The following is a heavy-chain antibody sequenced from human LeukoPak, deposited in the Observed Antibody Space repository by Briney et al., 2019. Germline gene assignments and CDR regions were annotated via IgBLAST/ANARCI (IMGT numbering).Heavy chain of an antibody. D-gene: IGHD3-3*01. CDR3: ARAAQRYYDFWSGYWYFDY. V-gene: IGHV4-34*01. CDR2: INHSGST. Sequence: PSETLSLTCAVYGGSFSGYYWSWIRQPPGKGLEWIGDINHSGSTNYNPSLKSRVTISVDTSKNQFSLKLSSVTAADTAVYYCARAAQRYYDFWSGYWYFDYWGQGTLVTVSS. CDR1: GGSFSGYY. J-gene: IGHJ4*02.